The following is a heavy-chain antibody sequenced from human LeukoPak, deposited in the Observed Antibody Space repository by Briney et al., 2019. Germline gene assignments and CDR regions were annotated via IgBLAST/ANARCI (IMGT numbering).Heavy chain of an antibody. CDR2: IKKDGSER. CDR1: GFTFSSYW. CDR3: ARESGAGPFDY. V-gene: IGHV3-7*01. Sequence: PGGSLRLSCAASGFTFSSYWMSWVRQAPGKGLEWVANIKKDGSERYFVDSEKGRFTISRDNAKTSLYLQMISLRADDTAVYYCARESGAGPFDYWGQGTLVTVSS. D-gene: IGHD3-10*01. J-gene: IGHJ4*02.